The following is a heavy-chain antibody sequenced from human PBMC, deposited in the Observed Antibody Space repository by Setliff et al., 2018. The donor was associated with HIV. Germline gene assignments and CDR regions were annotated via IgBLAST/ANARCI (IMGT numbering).Heavy chain of an antibody. J-gene: IGHJ4*02. CDR3: ARARRDSYDRGRRSHYYIDV. CDR1: GYTFTYYD. Sequence: ASVKVSCKASGYTFTYYDINWVRQASGQGLEWMGWINPNSGGTNYAQKFQGRVTMTRDTSISTAYMELSRLRSDDTAVYYCARARRDSYDRGRRSHYYIDVWGQGTLVTVSS. D-gene: IGHD3-22*01. CDR2: INPNSGGT. V-gene: IGHV1-2*02.